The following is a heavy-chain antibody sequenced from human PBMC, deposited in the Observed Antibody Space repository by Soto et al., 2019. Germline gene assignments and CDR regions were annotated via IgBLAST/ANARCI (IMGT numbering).Heavy chain of an antibody. V-gene: IGHV3-23*01. CDR2: ISGSGGST. CDR1: GFTFSSYV. Sequence: EVQLLESGGGLVQPGGSLRLSCAASGFTFSSYVMSWVRQAPGKGLEWVSAISGSGGSTYYADSVKGRFTISRDNSKNTLYLQMNSLRAEDTAVYYCAKDQKYYYYYGMDVWGQGTTVTVSS. CDR3: AKDQKYYYYYGMDV. J-gene: IGHJ6*02.